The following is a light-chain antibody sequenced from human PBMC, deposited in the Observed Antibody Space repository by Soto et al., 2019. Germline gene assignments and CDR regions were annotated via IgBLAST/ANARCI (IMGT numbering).Light chain of an antibody. V-gene: IGKV3-15*01. Sequence: VMTQSPATLSVSPGGRATLSCRASQSVASNLAWYQQKPGQAPRLLIHGASTRANGIPTRFSGSGSGTDFTLIISSLQSEDFAIYYCQQYYNWPPYTFGQGTKLEIK. CDR3: QQYYNWPPYT. J-gene: IGKJ2*01. CDR2: GAS. CDR1: QSVASN.